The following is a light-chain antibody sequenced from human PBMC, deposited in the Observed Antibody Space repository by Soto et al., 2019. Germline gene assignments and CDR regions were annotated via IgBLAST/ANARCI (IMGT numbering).Light chain of an antibody. CDR3: QVWDSSSDRVV. CDR2: YDS. J-gene: IGLJ2*01. V-gene: IGLV3-21*04. CDR1: NIGSKS. Sequence: SYELTQPTSVSVAPGKTARITCGGNNIGSKSVHWYQQKPGQAPVLVIYYDSDRPSGIPERFSGSNSGNTANLTISRVEAGDEADYYCQVWDSSSDRVVFGGGTKLTVL.